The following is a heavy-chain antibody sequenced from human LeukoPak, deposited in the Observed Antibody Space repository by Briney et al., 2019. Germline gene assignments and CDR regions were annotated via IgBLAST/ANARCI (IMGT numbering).Heavy chain of an antibody. CDR1: GFTFSSYW. CDR3: AKGHCSSTSCYLVDY. Sequence: PGGSLRLSCAASGFTFSSYWMNWARQAPGKGLEWVSAISGSGGSTYYADSVKGRFTISRDNSKNTLYLQMNSLRAEDTAVYYCAKGHCSSTSCYLVDYWGQGTLVTVSS. V-gene: IGHV3-23*01. CDR2: ISGSGGST. D-gene: IGHD2-2*01. J-gene: IGHJ4*02.